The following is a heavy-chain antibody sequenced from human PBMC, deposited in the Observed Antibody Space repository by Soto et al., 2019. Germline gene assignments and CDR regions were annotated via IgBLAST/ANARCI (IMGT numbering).Heavy chain of an antibody. J-gene: IGHJ4*02. D-gene: IGHD7-27*01. CDR3: ASSLLTPFDY. Sequence: PGGSLRLSCAASGFTFSSYWMHWVRQAPGKGLVWVSRINSDGSSTSFADSVNGRFTISRDNAKNTLYLQMNSLRAKDTAVYYCASSLLTPFDYWGQGTLVTVSS. CDR1: GFTFSSYW. V-gene: IGHV3-74*01. CDR2: INSDGSST.